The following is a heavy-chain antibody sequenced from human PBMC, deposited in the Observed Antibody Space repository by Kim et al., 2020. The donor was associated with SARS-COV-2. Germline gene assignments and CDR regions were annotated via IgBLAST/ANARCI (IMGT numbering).Heavy chain of an antibody. CDR1: GFTFSSYG. CDR2: IWYDGSNK. CDR3: ARDPSSWAYYYYYGMDV. V-gene: IGHV3-33*01. Sequence: GGSLRLSCAASGFTFSSYGMHWVRQAPGKGLEWVAVIWYDGSNKYYADSVKGRFTISRDNSKNTLYLQMNSLRAEDTAVYYCARDPSSWAYYYYYGMDVWGQGTPVTVSS. J-gene: IGHJ6*02. D-gene: IGHD6-13*01.